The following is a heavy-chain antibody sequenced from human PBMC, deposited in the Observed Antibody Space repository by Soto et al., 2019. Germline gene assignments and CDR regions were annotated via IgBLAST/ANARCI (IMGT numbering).Heavy chain of an antibody. J-gene: IGHJ6*02. D-gene: IGHD6-6*01. CDR1: GGTLSSYA. V-gene: IGHV1-69*13. CDR3: ARDHGIAARLDYYYGMDV. Sequence: ASVKASCKASGGTLSSYAISWVRQAPGQGLEWMGGIIPIFGTANYAQKFQGRVTITADESTSTAYMELSSLRSEDTAVYYCARDHGIAARLDYYYGMDVWGQGTTVTVSS. CDR2: IIPIFGTA.